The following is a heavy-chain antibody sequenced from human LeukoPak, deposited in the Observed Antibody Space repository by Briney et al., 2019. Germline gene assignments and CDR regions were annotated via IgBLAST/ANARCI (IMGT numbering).Heavy chain of an antibody. CDR2: IYYSGST. CDR1: GGSITSSSCY. Sequence: PSETLSLTCTVSGGSITSSSCYWGWIRQPPGKGLEWIGSIYYSGSTYYNPSLKSRVTISVDTSKNQFSLNLTSVTAADTAVYYCSRENGAFSPFGYWGQGTLVTVPS. D-gene: IGHD2-8*01. V-gene: IGHV4-39*07. CDR3: SRENGAFSPFGY. J-gene: IGHJ4*02.